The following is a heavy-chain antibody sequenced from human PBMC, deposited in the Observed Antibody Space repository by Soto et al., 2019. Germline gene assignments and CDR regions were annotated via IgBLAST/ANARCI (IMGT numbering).Heavy chain of an antibody. D-gene: IGHD5-12*01. CDR2: IIPIFGTA. CDR1: GGTFSSYA. J-gene: IGHJ5*02. CDR3: ARDRAYSGYET. Sequence: SVKVSCKASGGTFSSYAISWVRQAPGQGLEWMGGIIPIFGTANYAQKFQGRVTITADESTSTAYMELSGLRSEDTAVYYCARDRAYSGYETWGQGTLVTVSS. V-gene: IGHV1-69*13.